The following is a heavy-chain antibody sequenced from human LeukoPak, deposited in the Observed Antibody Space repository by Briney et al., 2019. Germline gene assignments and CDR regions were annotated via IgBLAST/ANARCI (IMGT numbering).Heavy chain of an antibody. CDR1: GFTFSTHA. D-gene: IGHD3-9*01. Sequence: PGGSLRLSCAASGFTFSTHAMTWVRQATGRGLEWGSSISAGGSSTYYADSMKGRLTISRDNSKDMLYLQMNSLRVEDTALYYCAKSREPGYSAWLDKAFDIWGEETVVTVSS. CDR2: ISAGGSST. CDR3: AKSREPGYSAWLDKAFDI. J-gene: IGHJ3*02. V-gene: IGHV3-23*01.